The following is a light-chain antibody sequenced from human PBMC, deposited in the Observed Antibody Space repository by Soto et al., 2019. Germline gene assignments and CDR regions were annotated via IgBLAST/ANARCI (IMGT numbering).Light chain of an antibody. J-gene: IGKJ5*01. V-gene: IGKV1-39*01. Sequence: DTQMTQSPSSLSASVGDRVTITCRASQSISNYLNWYQQKPGEAPKFLIYAASNLQSGVPSKFSVSGSGTDFTLTISSLQPEDFAVYYCQQARRFPITFGQGTRREIK. CDR3: QQARRFPIT. CDR1: QSISNY. CDR2: AAS.